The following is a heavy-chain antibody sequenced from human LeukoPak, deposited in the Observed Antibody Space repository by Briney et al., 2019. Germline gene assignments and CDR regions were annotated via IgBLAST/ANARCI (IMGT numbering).Heavy chain of an antibody. CDR2: ISYDGSNK. CDR1: GFTFSSYA. V-gene: IGHV3-30-3*01. J-gene: IGHJ4*02. D-gene: IGHD3-9*01. CDR3: AKDRLYYDILTGLDY. Sequence: GRSLRLSCAASGFTFSSYAMHWVRQTPGKGLEWVAVISYDGSNKYYADSVKGRFTISRDNSKNTLYLQMNSLRAEDTAVYYCAKDRLYYDILTGLDYWGQGTLVTVSS.